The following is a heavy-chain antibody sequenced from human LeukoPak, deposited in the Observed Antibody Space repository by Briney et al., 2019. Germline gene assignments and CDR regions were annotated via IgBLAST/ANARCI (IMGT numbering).Heavy chain of an antibody. Sequence: PSETLSLTCGVSGGAITNYYWNWIRQAPGKGLEWLGYIYYTGSTTYNPSVKSRVTISVDTSKNQFSLKLSSVTAADTAVYYCARGAGYWFDPWGQGTLVTVSS. CDR1: GGAITNYY. CDR2: IYYTGST. V-gene: IGHV4-59*01. J-gene: IGHJ5*02. CDR3: ARGAGYWFDP. D-gene: IGHD6-19*01.